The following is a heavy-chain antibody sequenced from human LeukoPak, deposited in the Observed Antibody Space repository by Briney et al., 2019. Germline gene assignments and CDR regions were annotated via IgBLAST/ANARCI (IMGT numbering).Heavy chain of an antibody. Sequence: SETLSLTCTVSGGSISSSSYYWGWIRQPPGKGLEWIGSIYYSGSTYYNPSLKSRVTISVDTSKNQFSLKLSSATAADTAVYYCASTTSDYGVDYWGQGTLVTVSS. CDR3: ASTTSDYGVDY. J-gene: IGHJ4*02. D-gene: IGHD4-17*01. CDR1: GGSISSSSYY. V-gene: IGHV4-39*07. CDR2: IYYSGST.